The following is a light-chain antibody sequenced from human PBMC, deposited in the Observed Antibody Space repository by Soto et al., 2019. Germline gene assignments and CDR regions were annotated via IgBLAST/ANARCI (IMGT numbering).Light chain of an antibody. J-gene: IGLJ3*02. Sequence: QSVLTQPPSVSGAPGQGVTISCTGTRSNLGAGYDVHWYQQFPGAAPKLLIYANNKRPSGVLDRFSGSKSGTSASLAITGLQAEDEADYYCQSYDNSLTCVWVFGGGTQLTVL. CDR3: QSYDNSLTCVWV. CDR1: RSNLGAGYD. V-gene: IGLV1-40*01. CDR2: ANN.